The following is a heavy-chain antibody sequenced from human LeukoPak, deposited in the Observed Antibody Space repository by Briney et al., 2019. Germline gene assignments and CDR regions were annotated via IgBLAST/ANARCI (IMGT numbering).Heavy chain of an antibody. D-gene: IGHD3-10*02. J-gene: IGHJ6*04. CDR3: AELGITMIGGV. CDR2: ISSSSSTT. Sequence: GGSLRLSCAASGLSFSTNTMNWVRQAPGKGLEWVSYISSSSSTTYYADSVKGRFTMSKDNAKKSLYLQMNSLRAEDTAVYYCAELGITMIGGVWGKGTTVTISS. CDR1: GLSFSTNT. V-gene: IGHV3-48*01.